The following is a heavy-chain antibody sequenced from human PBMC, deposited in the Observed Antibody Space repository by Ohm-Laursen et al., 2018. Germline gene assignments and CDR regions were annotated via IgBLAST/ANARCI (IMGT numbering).Heavy chain of an antibody. CDR1: GFTFEDYG. CDR2: ISWNSGNI. D-gene: IGHD3-3*01. CDR3: VRDTDITIFGGDVCFDY. Sequence: SLRLSCAASGFTFEDYGMHWVRQAPGKGLERVSGISWNSGNIAYADSVKGRFAISRDNSSSYLYLQMNGLRPEDTAFYYCVRDTDITIFGGDVCFDYWGQGALVTVSS. J-gene: IGHJ4*02. V-gene: IGHV3-9*01.